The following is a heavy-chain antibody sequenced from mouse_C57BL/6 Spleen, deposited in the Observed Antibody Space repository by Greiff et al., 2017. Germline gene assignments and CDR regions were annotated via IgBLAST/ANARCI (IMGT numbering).Heavy chain of an antibody. J-gene: IGHJ3*01. V-gene: IGHV3-6*01. CDR3: ARLGQGFAY. CDR1: GYSITSGYY. D-gene: IGHD4-1*01. CDR2: ISYDGSN. Sequence: EVKLQESGPGLVKPSQSLSLTCSVTGYSITSGYYWNWIRQFPGNKLEWMGYISYDGSNNYNPSLKNRISITRDTSKNQFFLKLNSVTTEDTATYYCARLGQGFAYWGQGTLVTVSA.